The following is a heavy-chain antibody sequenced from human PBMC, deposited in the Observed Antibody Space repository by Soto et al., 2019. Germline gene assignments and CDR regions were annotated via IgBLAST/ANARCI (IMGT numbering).Heavy chain of an antibody. CDR2: ISGSGGST. V-gene: IGHV3-23*01. D-gene: IGHD6-19*01. CDR1: GFTFSSYA. Sequence: EVQLLESGGGLVQPGGSLRLSCAASGFTFSSYAMSWVRQAPGKGLEWVSAISGSGGSTYYADSVKGRFTISRDNSKNTLYLQMNSLRAEDTAAYYCAKTLAASSGPNGYWGQGTLVTVSS. CDR3: AKTLAASSGPNGY. J-gene: IGHJ4*02.